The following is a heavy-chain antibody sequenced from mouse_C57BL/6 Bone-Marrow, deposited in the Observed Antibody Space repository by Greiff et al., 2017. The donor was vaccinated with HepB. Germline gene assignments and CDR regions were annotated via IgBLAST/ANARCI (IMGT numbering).Heavy chain of an antibody. D-gene: IGHD2-1*01. J-gene: IGHJ3*01. V-gene: IGHV6-3*01. Sequence: EVQGVESGGGLVQPGGSMKLSCVASGFTFSNYWMNWVRQSPEKGLEWVAQIRLKSDNYATHYAESVKGRFTISRDDSKSSVYLQMNNLRAEDTGIYYCTRGNYEAYWGQGTLVTVSA. CDR2: IRLKSDNYAT. CDR1: GFTFSNYW. CDR3: TRGNYEAY.